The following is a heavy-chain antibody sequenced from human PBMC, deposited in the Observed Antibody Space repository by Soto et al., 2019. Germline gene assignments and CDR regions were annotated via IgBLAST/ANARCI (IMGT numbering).Heavy chain of an antibody. Sequence: SETLSLTCAVYGGSFRGYFWSWIRQPPGKGLEWSGEINHSGITSYSPSLGSRVTTSVDTPKNQFSLRLRSVTAADTAIYYWARRFWSDSYCSYFDYWGRGTLVTVSS. CDR1: GGSFRGYF. D-gene: IGHD3-3*01. CDR3: ARRFWSDSYCSYFDY. CDR2: INHSGIT. J-gene: IGHJ4*02. V-gene: IGHV4-34*10.